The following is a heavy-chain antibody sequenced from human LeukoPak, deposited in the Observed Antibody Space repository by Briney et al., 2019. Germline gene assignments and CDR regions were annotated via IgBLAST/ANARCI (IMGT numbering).Heavy chain of an antibody. V-gene: IGHV1-2*02. CDR1: GYSLTSYY. Sequence: ASVKVSCKASGYSLTSYYMHWVRQAPGQGLEWMGWISPNSGATNYAQKFQGRVTMTRDTSISAAYMELSWLSSDDTAVYYCAACVVCAIGDAFDIWGQGTMVTVSS. CDR2: ISPNSGAT. D-gene: IGHD2-8*02. CDR3: AACVVCAIGDAFDI. J-gene: IGHJ3*02.